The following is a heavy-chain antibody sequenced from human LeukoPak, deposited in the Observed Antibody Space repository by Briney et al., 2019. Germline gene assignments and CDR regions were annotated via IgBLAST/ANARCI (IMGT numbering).Heavy chain of an antibody. J-gene: IGHJ5*02. CDR1: GYTFTSYG. D-gene: IGHD2-2*01. Sequence: WASVKVSCKASGYTFTSYGISWVRQAPGQGLEWMGWISAYNGNTNYAQKLQGRVTMTTDTSTSTAYMELRSLRSDDTAVYYCARVGPRVVPAAIGWFDPWGQGTLVTVSS. CDR3: ARVGPRVVPAAIGWFDP. CDR2: ISAYNGNT. V-gene: IGHV1-18*01.